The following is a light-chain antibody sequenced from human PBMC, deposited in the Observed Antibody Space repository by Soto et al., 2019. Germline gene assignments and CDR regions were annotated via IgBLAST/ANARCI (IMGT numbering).Light chain of an antibody. J-gene: IGKJ1*01. CDR2: DAS. Sequence: DIQMTQSPSTLSATVGDRVTITCRASQSISTWLAWYQQKPGKAPKLLIYDASSLEVGVPSRFSGSGSRTEFTLTISSLQPDDFATYYCQQYNSYAPWTFGQGTKVDIK. CDR3: QQYNSYAPWT. CDR1: QSISTW. V-gene: IGKV1-5*01.